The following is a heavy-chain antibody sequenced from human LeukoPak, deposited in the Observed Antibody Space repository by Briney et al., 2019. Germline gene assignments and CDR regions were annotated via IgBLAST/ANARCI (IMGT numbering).Heavy chain of an antibody. J-gene: IGHJ4*02. CDR2: ISYSGTT. Sequence: ETLSLTCTVSGGSISSYYWSWIRQPPGKGLEWIGYISYSGTTNYNPSLKSRVTISLDTSKNQFSLKLSSVTAADTAVYYCARDNIDSSTISYYFDYWGQGTMVTVSS. V-gene: IGHV4-59*01. D-gene: IGHD2-2*01. CDR1: GGSISSYY. CDR3: ARDNIDSSTISYYFDY.